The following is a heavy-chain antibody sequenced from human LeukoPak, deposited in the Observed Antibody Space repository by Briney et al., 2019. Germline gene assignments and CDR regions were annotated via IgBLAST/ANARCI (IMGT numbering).Heavy chain of an antibody. J-gene: IGHJ3*02. CDR1: GFTFGSYG. CDR2: IWYDGSNK. Sequence: GGSLRLSCAASGFTFGSYGMHWVRQAPGKGLEWVAVIWYDGSNKYYADSVKGRFTISRDNSKNTLYLQMNSLRAEDTAVYYCARFPRYYYDSSGSPGAFDIWGQGTMVTVSS. CDR3: ARFPRYYYDSSGSPGAFDI. V-gene: IGHV3-33*01. D-gene: IGHD3-22*01.